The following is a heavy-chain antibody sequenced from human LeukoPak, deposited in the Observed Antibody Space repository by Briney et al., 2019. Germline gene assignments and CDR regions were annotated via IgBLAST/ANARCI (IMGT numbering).Heavy chain of an antibody. J-gene: IGHJ4*02. D-gene: IGHD3-22*01. CDR2: ITSSSSSI. CDR3: ARGAEYYYDSSGYFPFDY. Sequence: PGGSLRLSCVASGFSFNDYSMNWIRQAPGKGLEWISYITSSSSSIYYADSVKGRFTISRDNAKNSLYLQMNSLRAEDTAVYYCARGAEYYYDSSGYFPFDYWGQGTLVTVSS. CDR1: GFSFNDYS. V-gene: IGHV3-48*04.